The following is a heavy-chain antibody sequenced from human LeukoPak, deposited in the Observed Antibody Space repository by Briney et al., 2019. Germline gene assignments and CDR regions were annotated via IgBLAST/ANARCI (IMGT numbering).Heavy chain of an antibody. CDR3: ARPRSSGYLTFDY. Sequence: GGSLRLSCAASGFTFSSYSMNWVRQAPGKGLEWVSYITNSGNSKSYADSVKGRFTISRDNTKSSLYLQMNGLRAEDTAVYYCARPRSSGYLTFDYWGQGILVTVSS. CDR2: ITNSGNSK. CDR1: GFTFSSYS. J-gene: IGHJ4*02. D-gene: IGHD3-22*01. V-gene: IGHV3-48*01.